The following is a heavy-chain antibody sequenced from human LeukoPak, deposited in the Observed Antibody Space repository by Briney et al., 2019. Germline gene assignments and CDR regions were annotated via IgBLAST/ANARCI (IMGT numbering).Heavy chain of an antibody. V-gene: IGHV3-23*01. D-gene: IGHD3-22*01. J-gene: IGHJ4*02. Sequence: GGTLRLSCAASGFTFSSYGMSWVRQAPGKGLEWVSAISGSGGSTYYADSVKGRFTISRDNSKNTLYLQMNSLRAEDTAVYYCAKEHHDSSGYYKAFDYWGQGTLVTVSS. CDR3: AKEHHDSSGYYKAFDY. CDR2: ISGSGGST. CDR1: GFTFSSYG.